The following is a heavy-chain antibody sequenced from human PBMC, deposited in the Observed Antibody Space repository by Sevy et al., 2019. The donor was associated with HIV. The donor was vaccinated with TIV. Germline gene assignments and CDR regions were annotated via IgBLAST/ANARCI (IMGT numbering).Heavy chain of an antibody. J-gene: IGHJ4*02. CDR1: GGSFSGYY. Sequence: SETLSLTCAVYGGSFSGYYWSWIRQPPGKGLEWIGEINHSGSTNYNPSLKSRVTISVDTSKNQFSLKLSSVTAADTAVYYCVRGGMYSSGLRYWGQGTLVTVSS. CDR2: INHSGST. D-gene: IGHD6-19*01. CDR3: VRGGMYSSGLRY. V-gene: IGHV4-34*01.